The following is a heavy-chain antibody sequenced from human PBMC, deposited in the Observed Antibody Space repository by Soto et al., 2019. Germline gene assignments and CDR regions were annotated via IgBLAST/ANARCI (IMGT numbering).Heavy chain of an antibody. CDR1: GFIFSGHT. D-gene: IGHD3-3*01. V-gene: IGHV3-23*05. J-gene: IGHJ4*02. CDR3: VSWIFANFDH. CDR2: IDQTGAYT. Sequence: GGSLRLSCAASGFIFSGHTMSWVRQAPGTGLEWVSSIDQTGAYTNYAESVKGRFTISRDNSRNTLDLQMNSLRAADTALYYCVSWIFANFDHWGQGPPVTVSS.